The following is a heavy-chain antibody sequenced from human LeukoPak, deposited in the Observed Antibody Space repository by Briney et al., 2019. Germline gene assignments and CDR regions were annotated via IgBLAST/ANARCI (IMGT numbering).Heavy chain of an antibody. CDR1: GYTFTNYG. CDR3: ARATYYHGSYVPDY. J-gene: IGHJ4*02. D-gene: IGHD3-10*01. CDR2: ISAYNGNT. Sequence: VASVKVSCKASGYTFTNYGISWVRQAPGQGLEWMGWISAYNGNTNYAQKLQGRVTMTTDTSTSTAYMELRSLRSDDTAVYYCARATYYHGSYVPDYWGQGTLVTVSS. V-gene: IGHV1-18*01.